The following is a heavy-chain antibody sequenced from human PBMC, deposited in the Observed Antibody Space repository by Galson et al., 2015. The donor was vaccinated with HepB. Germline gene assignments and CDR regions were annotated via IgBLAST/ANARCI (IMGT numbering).Heavy chain of an antibody. CDR2: ISGSGGST. J-gene: IGHJ3*02. CDR1: GFTFSSYA. CDR3: AKGVPYYYDSSGRVPVAFDI. D-gene: IGHD3-22*01. V-gene: IGHV3-23*01. Sequence: SLRLSCAASGFTFSSYAMSWVRQAPGKGLEWVSAISGSGGSTYYADSVKGRFTISRDNSKNTLYLQMNSLRAEDTAVYYCAKGVPYYYDSSGRVPVAFDIWGQGTMVTVSS.